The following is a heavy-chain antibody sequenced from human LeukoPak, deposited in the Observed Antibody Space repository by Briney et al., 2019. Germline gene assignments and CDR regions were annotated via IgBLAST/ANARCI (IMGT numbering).Heavy chain of an antibody. D-gene: IGHD3-10*01. J-gene: IGHJ4*02. V-gene: IGHV4-59*08. Sequence: PSETLSLTCTVSGGSISSYYWSWIRQPPGKGLEWIGNVYYSGSTNYNPSLKSRVTISVDTSKNQFSLKLSSVTAADTAVYYCARGAPIWFGDLFFHVFDYWGQGTLVTVSS. CDR1: GGSISSYY. CDR2: VYYSGST. CDR3: ARGAPIWFGDLFFHVFDY.